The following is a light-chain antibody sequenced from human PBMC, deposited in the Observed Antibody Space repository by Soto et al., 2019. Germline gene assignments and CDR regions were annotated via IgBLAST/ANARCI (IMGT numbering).Light chain of an antibody. CDR3: QQYHTWT. Sequence: DIQMTQSPSSLSASVGDRVTITCQASQNINNYLNWYQQKPGKAPKLLISDASSFESGVPSRFSGSGSGTEFTLTISSLQPDDFATYYCQQYHTWTFGQGTKVDIK. V-gene: IGKV1-5*01. CDR2: DAS. CDR1: QNINNY. J-gene: IGKJ1*01.